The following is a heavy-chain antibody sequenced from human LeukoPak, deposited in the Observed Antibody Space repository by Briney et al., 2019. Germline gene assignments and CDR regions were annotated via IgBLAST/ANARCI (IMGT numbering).Heavy chain of an antibody. CDR1: GGTFSSYA. V-gene: IGHV1-69*13. CDR3: ARARGWYCSSTSCTSGLYFDY. CDR2: IIPIFGTA. D-gene: IGHD2-2*01. J-gene: IGHJ4*02. Sequence: SVTVSCKASGGTFSSYAISWVRQAPGQGLEWMGGIIPIFGTANYAQKFQGRVTITADESTGTAYMELSSLRSEDTAVYYCARARGWYCSSTSCTSGLYFDYWGQGTLVTVSS.